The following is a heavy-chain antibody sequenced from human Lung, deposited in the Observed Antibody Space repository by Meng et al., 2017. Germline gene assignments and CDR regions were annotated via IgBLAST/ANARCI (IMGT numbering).Heavy chain of an antibody. D-gene: IGHD4-11*01. CDR1: GWSFSDYY. Sequence: VLLHQWGVGMLTPAGTLSLTCVVSGWSFSDYYWSWIRQPPGKGLEWIGEINHSGSTNYNPSLESRATISVDTSQNNLSLKLSSVTAADSAVYYCARGPTTMAHDFDYWGQGTLVTVSS. CDR2: INHSGST. V-gene: IGHV4-34*01. CDR3: ARGPTTMAHDFDY. J-gene: IGHJ4*02.